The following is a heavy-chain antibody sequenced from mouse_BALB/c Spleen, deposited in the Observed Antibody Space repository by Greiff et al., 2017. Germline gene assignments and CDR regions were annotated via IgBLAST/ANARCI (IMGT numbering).Heavy chain of an antibody. Sequence: EVKLQESGAELVRPGALVKLSCKASGFNIKDYYMHWVKQRPEQGLEWIGWIDPENGNTIYDPKFQGKASITADTSSNTAYLQLSSLTSEDTAVYYCARYYGNYYAMDYWGQGTSVTVSS. CDR2: IDPENGNT. CDR1: GFNIKDYY. D-gene: IGHD2-1*01. CDR3: ARYYGNYYAMDY. V-gene: IGHV14-1*02. J-gene: IGHJ4*01.